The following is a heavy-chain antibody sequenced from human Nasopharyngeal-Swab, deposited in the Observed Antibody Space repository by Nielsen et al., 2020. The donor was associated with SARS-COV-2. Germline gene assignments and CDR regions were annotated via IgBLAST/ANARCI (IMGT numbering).Heavy chain of an antibody. CDR1: GFTFSSYA. CDR3: AKDLAVITGYFQH. Sequence: GGSPRLSCAASGFTFSSYAMSWVRQAPGKGLEWVSAISGSGGSTYYADSVKGRFTISRDNSKNTLYLQMNSLRAEDTAVYYCAKDLAVITGYFQHWGQGTLVTVSS. D-gene: IGHD3-22*01. CDR2: ISGSGGST. V-gene: IGHV3-23*01. J-gene: IGHJ1*01.